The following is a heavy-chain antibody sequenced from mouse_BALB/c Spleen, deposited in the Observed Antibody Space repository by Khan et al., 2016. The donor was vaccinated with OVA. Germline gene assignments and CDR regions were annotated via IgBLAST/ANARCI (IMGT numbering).Heavy chain of an antibody. D-gene: IGHD3-3*01. V-gene: IGHV1-18*01. Sequence: VQLQQSRPSLFPPFPSFPLSFPPSSYTFTEYTIHWVKQSHGKSLEWIGGISPNNGGASYNQKFKGKATLTVDKSSSTAYMELRSLTSEDSAVYYCARRDGWGFAYWGQGTLVTVSA. CDR1: SYTFTEYT. J-gene: IGHJ3*01. CDR3: ARRDGWGFAY. CDR2: ISPNNGGA.